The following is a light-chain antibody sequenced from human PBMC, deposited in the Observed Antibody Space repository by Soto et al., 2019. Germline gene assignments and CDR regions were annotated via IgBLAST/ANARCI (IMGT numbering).Light chain of an antibody. CDR2: DND. Sequence: QSVLTQPPSMSAAPGQQVTISYSGSSSNIGDNYVSWYQHLPGTAPKLVVYDNDRRPSGIPGRCSGSKSGTSATLVITGLQTGDEADYYCGTWDDRLDGNYVFGTGTKVTVL. CDR1: SSNIGDNY. J-gene: IGLJ1*01. V-gene: IGLV1-51*01. CDR3: GTWDDRLDGNYV.